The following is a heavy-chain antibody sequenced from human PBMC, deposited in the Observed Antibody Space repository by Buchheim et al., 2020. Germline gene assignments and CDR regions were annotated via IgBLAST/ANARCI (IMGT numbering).Heavy chain of an antibody. CDR3: AKKTLGSGSYFGFDY. CDR1: GFTFSSYG. CDR2: ISYDGSNK. Sequence: QVQLVESGGGVVQPGRSLRLSCAASGFTFSSYGMHWVRQAPGKGLEWVAVISYDGSNKYYADSVKGRFTISRDNSKNTLYLQMNSLRAEDTAVYYCAKKTLGSGSYFGFDYWGQGTL. J-gene: IGHJ4*02. D-gene: IGHD3-10*01. V-gene: IGHV3-30*18.